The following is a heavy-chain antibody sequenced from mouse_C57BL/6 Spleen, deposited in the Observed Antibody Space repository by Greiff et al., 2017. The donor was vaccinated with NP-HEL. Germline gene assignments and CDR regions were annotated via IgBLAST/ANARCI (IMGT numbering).Heavy chain of an antibody. J-gene: IGHJ1*03. CDR2: IYPGDGDT. CDR3: ARDPGGSSYWYFDV. CDR1: GYAFSSSW. V-gene: IGHV1-82*01. D-gene: IGHD1-1*01. Sequence: VQLQQSGPELVKPGASVKISCKASGYAFSSSWMNWVKQRPGKGLEWIGRIYPGDGDTNYNGKFKGKATLTADKSSSTAYMQLSSLTSEDSAVYFCARDPGGSSYWYFDVWGTGTTVTVSS.